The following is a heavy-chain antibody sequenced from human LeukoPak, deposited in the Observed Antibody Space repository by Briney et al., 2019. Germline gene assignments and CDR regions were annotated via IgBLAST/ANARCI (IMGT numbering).Heavy chain of an antibody. CDR2: ISGSGGRT. CDR1: GFTFSSYA. D-gene: IGHD4-17*01. CDR3: AKGDYGDYFQH. Sequence: GGSLRLSCAASGFTFSSYAMSWVRQAPGKGLEWVSAISGSGGRTYYADSVKGRFTISRDNSKNTLSLQTNSLRAEDTAVYYCAKGDYGDYFQHWGQGTLVTVSS. J-gene: IGHJ1*01. V-gene: IGHV3-23*01.